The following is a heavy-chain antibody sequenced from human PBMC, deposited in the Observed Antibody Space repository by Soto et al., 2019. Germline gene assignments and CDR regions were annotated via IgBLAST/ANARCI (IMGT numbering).Heavy chain of an antibody. Sequence: EVQVLESGGGLVQPGGSLRLSCEGSEFTVSGHAMTWIRQAPGKGPEWVSTITAAGGTYYADSVKGRFAMSRDTSENTLYLQMNSLGAEDTAAYYCAPHVSCSGGSCQYDAFVIRGQGTMVTVSS. J-gene: IGHJ3*02. CDR2: ITAAGGT. CDR1: EFTVSGHA. V-gene: IGHV3-23*01. CDR3: APHVSCSGGSCQYDAFVI. D-gene: IGHD2-15*01.